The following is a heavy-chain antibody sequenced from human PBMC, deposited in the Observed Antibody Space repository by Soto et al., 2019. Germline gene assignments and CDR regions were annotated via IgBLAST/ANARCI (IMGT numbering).Heavy chain of an antibody. CDR3: ARGGGFDSFDY. CDR1: GASITYGAYS. J-gene: IGHJ4*02. V-gene: IGHV4-30-2*01. Sequence: PSETLSLTCTASGASITYGAYSWSWIRQTPGKGLEWIGYINHLETTFYNPSFESRLTLSIDRTKNQFSLNLKSMSAADRAVYFCARGGGFDSFDYWGQGILVTAPQ. CDR2: INHLETT. D-gene: IGHD3-10*01.